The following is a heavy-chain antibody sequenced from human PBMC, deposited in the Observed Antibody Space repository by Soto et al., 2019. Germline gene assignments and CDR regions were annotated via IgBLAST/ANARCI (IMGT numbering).Heavy chain of an antibody. CDR3: ARDRNAYYFDY. J-gene: IGHJ4*02. D-gene: IGHD1-1*01. CDR1: GFTVSSNY. Sequence: GGSLRLSCAASGFTVSSNYMSWVRRAPGKGLEWVSVIYSGGSTYYADSVKGRFTISRDNSKNTLYLQMNSLRAEDTAVYYCARDRNAYYFDYWGQGTLVTVSS. CDR2: IYSGGST. V-gene: IGHV3-66*01.